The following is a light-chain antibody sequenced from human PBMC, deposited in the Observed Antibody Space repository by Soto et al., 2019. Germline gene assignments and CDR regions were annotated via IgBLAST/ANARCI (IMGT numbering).Light chain of an antibody. J-gene: IGKJ1*01. CDR3: MQGTHWPPWT. Sequence: DVVMTQSPLSLPVPLGQPASISCRSSQSLVSSDGNTYLNWFQQRPGQSPRRLIYKVSNRDSGVPDRLSSSGAGTDFTLKISRVEAEDVVVYYCMQGTHWPPWTFGQGTKVEIK. CDR2: KVS. V-gene: IGKV2-30*01. CDR1: QSLVSSDGNTY.